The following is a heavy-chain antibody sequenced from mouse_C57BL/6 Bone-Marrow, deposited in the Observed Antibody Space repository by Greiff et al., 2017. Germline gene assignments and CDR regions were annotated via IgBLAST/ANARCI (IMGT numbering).Heavy chain of an antibody. CDR2: ISDGGSYT. J-gene: IGHJ3*01. D-gene: IGHD3-3*01. CDR1: GFTFSSYA. CDR3: ARDRGLY. Sequence: VQLKESGGGLVKPGGSLKLSCAASGFTFSSYAMSWVRQTPEKRLEWVATISDGGSYTYYPDNVKGRFTISRDNAKNNLYLQMSHLKSEDTAMYYCARDRGLYWGQGTLVTVSA. V-gene: IGHV5-4*01.